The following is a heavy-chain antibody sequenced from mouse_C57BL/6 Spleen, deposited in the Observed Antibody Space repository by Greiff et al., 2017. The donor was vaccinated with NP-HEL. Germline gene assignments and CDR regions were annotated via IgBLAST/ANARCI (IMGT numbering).Heavy chain of an antibody. V-gene: IGHV1-82*01. J-gene: IGHJ2*01. Sequence: QVQLQQSGPELVKPGASVKISCKASGYAFSSSWMNWVKQRPGKGLEWIGRIYPGDGDTNYNGKFKGKATLTADKSSSTAYMQLSSLTSEDSAVYFCARYWEDYWGKGTTLTVSS. CDR3: ARYWEDY. CDR1: GYAFSSSW. CDR2: IYPGDGDT. D-gene: IGHD4-1*01.